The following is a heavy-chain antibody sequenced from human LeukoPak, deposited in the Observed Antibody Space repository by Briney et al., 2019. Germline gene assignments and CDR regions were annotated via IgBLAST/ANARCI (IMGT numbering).Heavy chain of an antibody. CDR2: IYPGDSDN. J-gene: IGHJ4*02. CDR1: GYSFTSYW. D-gene: IGHD3-10*01. Sequence: GESLKISCKGSGYSFTSYWIGWVRQIPGKGLEWMGIIYPGDSDNRYSPSFQGQVTISADKSISTAYLQWSSLKASDTAMYYCARLHYGSGSSGSGYFDYWGQGTLVTVSS. V-gene: IGHV5-51*01. CDR3: ARLHYGSGSSGSGYFDY.